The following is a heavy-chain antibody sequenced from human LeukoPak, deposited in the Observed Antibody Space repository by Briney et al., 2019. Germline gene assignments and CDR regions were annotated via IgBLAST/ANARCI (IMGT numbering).Heavy chain of an antibody. Sequence: ASVKVSCXASDYTFTNYGITWVRQAPGQGLEWMGWINVYNGNTDYAQKLQGRVTMTTDTSTSTAYMELRSLRSDDTAVYYCARSDTRSSDAFDIWGQGTRVTVSS. CDR3: ARSDTRSSDAFDI. CDR2: INVYNGNT. CDR1: DYTFTNYG. D-gene: IGHD6-6*01. J-gene: IGHJ3*02. V-gene: IGHV1-18*04.